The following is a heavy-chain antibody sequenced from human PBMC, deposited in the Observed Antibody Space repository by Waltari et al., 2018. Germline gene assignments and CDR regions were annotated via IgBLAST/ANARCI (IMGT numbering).Heavy chain of an antibody. V-gene: IGHV3-53*02. CDR2: IYSGGNT. CDR3: ARVIRDGPSGFYGIAAFDL. CDR1: GFTVSNNY. Sequence: DVQLVETGGGLIQPGGSLRLSCSVSGFTVSNNYMTWVRQGPAKGLEWVAVIYSGGNTYYAASVTGRFSISRDNFNNTLFLQMNNLRAEDTAIYYCARVIRDGPSGFYGIAAFDLWGQGTMVTVSS. J-gene: IGHJ3*01. D-gene: IGHD3-22*01.